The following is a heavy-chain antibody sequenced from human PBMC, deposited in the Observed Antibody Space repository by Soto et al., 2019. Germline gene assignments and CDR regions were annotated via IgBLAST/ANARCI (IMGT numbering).Heavy chain of an antibody. V-gene: IGHV4-34*01. CDR2: INHSGST. J-gene: IGHJ6*02. CDR1: GGSFSGYY. D-gene: IGHD5-18*01. CDR3: ARGSGIRKIRGYSWKSGYYGMDV. Sequence: SETLSLTCAVYGGSFSGYYWSWIRQPPGKGLEWIGEINHSGSTNYNPSLKSRVTISVDTSKNQFSLKLSSVTAADTAVYYCARGSGIRKIRGYSWKSGYYGMDVWGQGTTVTVSS.